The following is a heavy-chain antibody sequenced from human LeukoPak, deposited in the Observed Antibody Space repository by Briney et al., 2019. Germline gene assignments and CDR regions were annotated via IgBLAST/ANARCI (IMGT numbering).Heavy chain of an antibody. Sequence: GGSLRLSCAASGFTFSSYGMHWVRQAPGKGLEWVAVIWYDGSNKYYADSVKGRFTISRDNSKNTLYLQMNSLRAEDTAVYYCARSWLGGFGIFDYWGQGTLVTVSS. CDR1: GFTFSSYG. J-gene: IGHJ4*02. CDR2: IWYDGSNK. V-gene: IGHV3-33*01. D-gene: IGHD6-19*01. CDR3: ARSWLGGFGIFDY.